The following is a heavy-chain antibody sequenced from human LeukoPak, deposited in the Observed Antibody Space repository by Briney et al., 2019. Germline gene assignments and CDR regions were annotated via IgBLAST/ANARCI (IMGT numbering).Heavy chain of an antibody. CDR3: AREGSGGYAFDY. D-gene: IGHD2-15*01. V-gene: IGHV3-21*01. CDR1: GFTFSSYS. CDR2: ISSSSSYI. J-gene: IGHJ4*02. Sequence: PGGSLRLSCAASGFTFSSYSMNWVRQAPGKGLEWVSSISSSSSYIYYADSVKGRFTISRDNAKNSLYLQMNSQRAEDTAVYYCAREGSGGYAFDYWGQGTLVTVSS.